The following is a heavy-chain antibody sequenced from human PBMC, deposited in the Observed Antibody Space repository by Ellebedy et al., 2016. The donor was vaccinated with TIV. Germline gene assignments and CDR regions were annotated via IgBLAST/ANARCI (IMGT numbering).Heavy chain of an antibody. CDR1: GFSLSTSGVG. J-gene: IGHJ5*02. Sequence: SGPTLVKPTQTLTLTCTFSGFSLSTSGVGVGWIRQPPGKALEWLALIYWNDDKRYSPSLKSRLTITKDTSKNQVVLTMTNMDPVDTATYYCAHRDYGEGSAKFDPWGQGTLVTVSS. V-gene: IGHV2-5*01. CDR3: AHRDYGEGSAKFDP. D-gene: IGHD4-17*01. CDR2: IYWNDDK.